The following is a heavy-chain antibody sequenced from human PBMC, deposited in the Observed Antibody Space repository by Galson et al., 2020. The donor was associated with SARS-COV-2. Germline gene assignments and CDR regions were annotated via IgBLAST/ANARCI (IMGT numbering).Heavy chain of an antibody. V-gene: IGHV3-30*18. CDR2: ISYDGSNK. CDR1: GFTFSSYG. J-gene: IGHJ4*02. CDR3: AKVLLGLVSGFDY. D-gene: IGHD3-9*01. Sequence: GGSLRLSCAASGFTFSSYGMHWVRQAPGKGLEWVAVISYDGSNKYYADSVKGRFTISRDNSKNTLYLQMNSLRAEDTAVYYCAKVLLGLVSGFDYWGQGTLVTVSS.